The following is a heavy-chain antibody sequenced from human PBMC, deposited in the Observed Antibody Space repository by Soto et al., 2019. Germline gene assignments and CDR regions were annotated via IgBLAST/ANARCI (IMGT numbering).Heavy chain of an antibody. J-gene: IGHJ4*02. V-gene: IGHV3-74*01. CDR3: AKSRAGYYDSSGYTFPFDY. CDR2: LNSDGSST. D-gene: IGHD3-22*01. Sequence: GRSLRLSCVASGFTFSDYWMHWVRQVPGKGLVWVSRLNSDGSSTDYVGSVKGRFTISRDNTKNTLYLQMNSLRAEDTAVYYCAKSRAGYYDSSGYTFPFDYWGQGTLVTVSS. CDR1: GFTFSDYW.